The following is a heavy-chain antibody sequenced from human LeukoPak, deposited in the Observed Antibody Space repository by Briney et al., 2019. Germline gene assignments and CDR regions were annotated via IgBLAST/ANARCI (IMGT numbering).Heavy chain of an antibody. D-gene: IGHD3-22*01. Sequence: ASVKVSCKASGYTFTSYYMHWVRQAPGQGLEWMGIINPSGGSTSYAQKFQGRVTMTGDTSTSTVYMELSSLRSEDTAVYYCARVGSGDSSAYWVGSFDYWGQGTLVTVSS. V-gene: IGHV1-46*01. J-gene: IGHJ4*02. CDR1: GYTFTSYY. CDR2: INPSGGST. CDR3: ARVGSGDSSAYWVGSFDY.